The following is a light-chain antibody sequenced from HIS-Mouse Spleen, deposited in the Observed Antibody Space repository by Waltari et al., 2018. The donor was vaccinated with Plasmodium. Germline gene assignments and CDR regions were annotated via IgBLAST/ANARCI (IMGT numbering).Light chain of an antibody. V-gene: IGLV3-10*03. CDR2: EDS. CDR1: ALPKKY. CDR3: YSTDSSGNHRV. J-gene: IGLJ3*02. Sequence: SYELTQPPSASVSPGQTARITCSGDALPKKYAYWYQQKSGQALVLVIYEDSKRPSGIPERFSGASTGTRATLTMSGGHVEDADDYYCYSTDSSGNHRVFGGGTKLTVL.